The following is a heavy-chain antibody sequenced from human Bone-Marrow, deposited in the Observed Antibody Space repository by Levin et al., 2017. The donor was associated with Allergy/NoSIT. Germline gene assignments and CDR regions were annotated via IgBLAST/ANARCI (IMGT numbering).Heavy chain of an antibody. D-gene: IGHD6-13*01. CDR3: AKDGFSGSNWANTWFDF. J-gene: IGHJ5*01. V-gene: IGHV3-9*01. CDR1: GFIFDDYA. CDR2: ITWNSGSA. Sequence: GGSLRLSCAASGFIFDDYAMHWVRQTPQRGLEWLSGITWNSGSAGYADSVKGRFTISRDNTKNSLYLQMDSLRPNDTAVYYCAKDGFSGSNWANTWFDFWGQGTLVTVSS.